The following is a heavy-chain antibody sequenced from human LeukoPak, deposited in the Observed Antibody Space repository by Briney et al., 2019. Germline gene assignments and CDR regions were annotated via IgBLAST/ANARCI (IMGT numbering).Heavy chain of an antibody. CDR2: IYYSGST. CDR3: ARIEFGELLAPYNWFDP. CDR1: GGSISSSSYY. D-gene: IGHD3-10*01. V-gene: IGHV4-39*01. Sequence: SETLSLTCTVSGGSISSSSYYWGWIRQPPGKGLEWIGSIYYSGSTYYNPSLKSRVTISVDTSKNQFSLKLSSVTAADTAVYYCARIEFGELLAPYNWFDPWGQGTLVTVSS. J-gene: IGHJ5*02.